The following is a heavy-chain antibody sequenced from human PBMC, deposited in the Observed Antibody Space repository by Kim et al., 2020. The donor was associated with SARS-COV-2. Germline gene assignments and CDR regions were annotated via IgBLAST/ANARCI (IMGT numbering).Heavy chain of an antibody. CDR2: ISSSSSYI. V-gene: IGHV3-21*01. Sequence: GGSLRLSCAASGFTFSSYSMNWVRQAPGKGLEWVSSISSSSSYIYYADSVKGRFTISRDNAKNSLYLQMNSLRAEDTAVYYCASIGEGYMVRGEGYGMDVWGQGTTVIVSS. CDR1: GFTFSSYS. CDR3: ASIGEGYMVRGEGYGMDV. J-gene: IGHJ6*02. D-gene: IGHD3-10*01.